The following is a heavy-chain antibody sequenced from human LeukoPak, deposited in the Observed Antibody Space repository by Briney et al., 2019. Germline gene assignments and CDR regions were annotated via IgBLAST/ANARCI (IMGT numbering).Heavy chain of an antibody. CDR3: ARDYYGSGSYPLGFDY. CDR2: INPNSGGT. CDR1: GYTFTGYC. V-gene: IGHV1-2*02. J-gene: IGHJ4*02. D-gene: IGHD3-10*01. Sequence: ASVKVSCKASGYTFTGYCMHWVRQAPGQGLEWMGWINPNSGGTNYAQKFQGRVTMTRDTSISTAYMELSRLRSDDTAVYYCARDYYGSGSYPLGFDYWGQGTLVTVSS.